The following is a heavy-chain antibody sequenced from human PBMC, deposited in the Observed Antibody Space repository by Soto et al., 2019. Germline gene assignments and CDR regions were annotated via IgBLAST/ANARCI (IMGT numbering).Heavy chain of an antibody. CDR1: GFTFSSYA. V-gene: IGHV3-30-3*01. CDR3: ARDFHRRWYFDY. CDR2: ISYDGSNK. Sequence: GGSLRLSCAASGFTFSSYAMHWVRQAPGKGLEWVAVISYDGSNKYYADSVKGRFTISRDNSKNTLYLQMNSLRAEDTAVYYCARDFHRRWYFDYWGQGTLVTVSS. J-gene: IGHJ4*02. D-gene: IGHD2-15*01.